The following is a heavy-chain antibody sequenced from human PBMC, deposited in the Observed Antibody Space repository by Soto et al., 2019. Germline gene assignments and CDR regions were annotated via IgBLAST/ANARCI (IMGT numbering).Heavy chain of an antibody. CDR3: ARVANSGYDPYFDY. D-gene: IGHD5-12*01. CDR2: IKQDGSEK. V-gene: IGHV3-7*01. Sequence: GGSLRLSCAASGFTLSSYWMSWVRQAPGKGLEWVANIKQDGSEKYYVDSVKGRFTISRDNAKNSLYLQMNSLRAEDTAVYYCARVANSGYDPYFDYWGQGTLVTVSS. CDR1: GFTLSSYW. J-gene: IGHJ4*02.